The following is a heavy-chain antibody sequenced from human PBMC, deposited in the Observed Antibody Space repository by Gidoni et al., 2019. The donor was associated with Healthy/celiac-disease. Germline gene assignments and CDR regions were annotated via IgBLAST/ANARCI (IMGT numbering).Heavy chain of an antibody. Sequence: QLVQSGAAVKKPEASVKASCKASAYTVPSYYMHWVRQAPGQGLEWMRIINPSGGSTSYAQKCQGRGTMTRDTSTSTVYMELSSLRSEDTAVYYCAAGLGFGETPSDYWGQGTLVTVSS. V-gene: IGHV1-46*01. D-gene: IGHD3-10*01. J-gene: IGHJ4*02. CDR1: AYTVPSYY. CDR2: INPSGGST. CDR3: AAGLGFGETPSDY.